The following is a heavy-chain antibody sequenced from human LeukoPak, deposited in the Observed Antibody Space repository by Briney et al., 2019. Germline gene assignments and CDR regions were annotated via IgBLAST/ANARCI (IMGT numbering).Heavy chain of an antibody. J-gene: IGHJ4*02. Sequence: SETLSLTCAVYGGSFSGYYWSWIRQPPGKGLEWIGEINHSGSTNYNPSLKSRVTISVDTSKNQFSLKLSSVTAADTAVYYCARDPQGYCTNGVCWGYYFDYWGQGTLVTVSS. CDR1: GGSFSGYY. V-gene: IGHV4-34*01. CDR2: INHSGST. CDR3: ARDPQGYCTNGVCWGYYFDY. D-gene: IGHD2-8*01.